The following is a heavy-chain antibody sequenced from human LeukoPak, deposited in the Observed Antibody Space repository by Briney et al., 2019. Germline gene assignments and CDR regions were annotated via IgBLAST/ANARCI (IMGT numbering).Heavy chain of an antibody. CDR3: ARDRAGGYYHDSSGYYDY. D-gene: IGHD3-22*01. CDR2: INPNSGGT. CDR1: GYTFTGYY. Sequence: ASVKVSCKASGYTFTGYYMHWVRQAPGQGLEWMGWINPNSGGTNYAQKFQGRVTMTRDTSISTAYMELRSLRSDDTAVYYCARDRAGGYYHDSSGYYDYWGQGTLVTVSS. J-gene: IGHJ4*02. V-gene: IGHV1-2*02.